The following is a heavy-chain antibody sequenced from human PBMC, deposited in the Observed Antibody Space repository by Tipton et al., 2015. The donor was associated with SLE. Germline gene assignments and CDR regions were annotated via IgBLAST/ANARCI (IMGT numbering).Heavy chain of an antibody. CDR2: ISYDGSNK. CDR1: GFTFSSYA. CDR3: ARDHSSMTMIVVARAPYRMDV. Sequence: SLRLSCAASGFTFSSYAMHWVRQAPGKGLEWVAVISYDGSNKYYADSVKGRFTISRDNSKNTLYLQMNSLRAEDTAVYYCARDHSSMTMIVVARAPYRMDVWGQGTTVTVS. J-gene: IGHJ6*02. D-gene: IGHD3-22*01. V-gene: IGHV3-30*04.